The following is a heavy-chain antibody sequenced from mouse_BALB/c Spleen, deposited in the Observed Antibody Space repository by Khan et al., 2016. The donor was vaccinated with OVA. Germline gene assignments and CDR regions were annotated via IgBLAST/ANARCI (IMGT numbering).Heavy chain of an antibody. J-gene: IGHJ2*01. V-gene: IGHV1-7*01. CDR2: INPTSGYT. CDR1: GYTFTSYW. Sequence: LEESGAELAKPGASVKMSCTASGYTFTSYWMHWIKQRPGQGLEWIGYINPTSGYTDYNQKFKDKATLTADKSSSTAYMQLSSLTSDDSAVYYGARDRIDYWGQGTALTASA. CDR3: ARDRIDY.